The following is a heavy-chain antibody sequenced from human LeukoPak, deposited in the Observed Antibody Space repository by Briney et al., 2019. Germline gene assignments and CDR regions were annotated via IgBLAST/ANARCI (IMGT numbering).Heavy chain of an antibody. V-gene: IGHV3-21*01. CDR2: ISSSSSYI. J-gene: IGHJ4*02. Sequence: GSLRFSCAASGFTFSSYSMNWVRQAPGKGLEWVSSISSSSSYIYYADSVRGRFTISRDNSKNTVYLQMNSLRAEDTAVYYCAKDRSMTTVTPFDNWGQGTLVAVSS. D-gene: IGHD4-17*01. CDR3: AKDRSMTTVTPFDN. CDR1: GFTFSSYS.